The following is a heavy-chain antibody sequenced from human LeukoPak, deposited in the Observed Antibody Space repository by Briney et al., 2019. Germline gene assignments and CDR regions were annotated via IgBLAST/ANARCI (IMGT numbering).Heavy chain of an antibody. CDR3: ARGVPTYYYDSSGPFDY. Sequence: GGSLRLSCAASGFTFSSYGMSWVRQAPGKGLEWVSAISGSGGSTYYADSVKGRFTISRDNSKNTLYLQMNSLRAEDTAVYYCARGVPTYYYDSSGPFDYWGQGTLVTVSS. D-gene: IGHD3-22*01. CDR2: ISGSGGST. V-gene: IGHV3-23*01. J-gene: IGHJ4*02. CDR1: GFTFSSYG.